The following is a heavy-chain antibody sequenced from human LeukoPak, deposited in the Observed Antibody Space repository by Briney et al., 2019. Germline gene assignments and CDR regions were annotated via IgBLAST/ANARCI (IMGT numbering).Heavy chain of an antibody. V-gene: IGHV3-9*01. Sequence: GGSLRLSCAASGFTFDDYAMHWVRQAPGRGLEWVSGISWNSGNIAYVDSVRGRFTISRDNAKNSLYLQMNSLRAEDTALYYCASEGSGSYSDAFDIWGQGTMVTVSS. CDR3: ASEGSGSYSDAFDI. J-gene: IGHJ3*02. CDR2: ISWNSGNI. CDR1: GFTFDDYA. D-gene: IGHD3-10*01.